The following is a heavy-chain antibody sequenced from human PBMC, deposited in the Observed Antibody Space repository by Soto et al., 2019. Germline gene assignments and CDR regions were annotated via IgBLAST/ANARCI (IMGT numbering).Heavy chain of an antibody. CDR2: ISSSGDAT. CDR1: GFTFSTYA. CDR3: ARNGYSSGWGSDY. J-gene: IGHJ4*02. Sequence: GGSLRLSCAASGFTFSTYAMTWVRQAPGKGLEWVSIISSSGDATYYLDSVKGRFTISRDNSRNTLNLQMHSLRAEDTAVYYCARNGYSSGWGSDYWGQGTLVTVSS. D-gene: IGHD6-19*01. V-gene: IGHV3-23*01.